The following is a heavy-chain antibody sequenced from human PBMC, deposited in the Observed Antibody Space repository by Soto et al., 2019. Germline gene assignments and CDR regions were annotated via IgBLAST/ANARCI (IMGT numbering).Heavy chain of an antibody. J-gene: IGHJ6*02. V-gene: IGHV3-23*01. D-gene: IGHD6-6*01. CDR1: GFTFSSYA. CDR3: AKEDGSSMVGLYYYYGMDV. CDR2: ISGSGGST. Sequence: LRLSCAASGFTFSSYAMSWVRQAPGKGLEWVSAISGSGGSTYYADSVKGRFTISRDNSKNTLYLQMNSLRAEDTAVYYCAKEDGSSMVGLYYYYGMDVWGQGTTVTSP.